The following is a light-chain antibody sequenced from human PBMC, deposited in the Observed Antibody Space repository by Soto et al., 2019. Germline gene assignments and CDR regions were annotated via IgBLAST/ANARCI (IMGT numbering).Light chain of an antibody. Sequence: DIVMTQSPDSLAVSLGERATINCKSSQSVLYSSNNKNYLAWYQQKPGQPPNPLIYWASTREAGVPDRFSGSGSGTDFTLTISSLQAEDVAVYYCQQYYTTPPITFGAGTRVEI. CDR1: QSVLYSSNNKNY. CDR2: WAS. J-gene: IGKJ4*01. CDR3: QQYYTTPPIT. V-gene: IGKV4-1*01.